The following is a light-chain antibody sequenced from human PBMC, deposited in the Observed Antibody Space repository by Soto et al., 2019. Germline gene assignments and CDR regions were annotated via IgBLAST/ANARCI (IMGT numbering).Light chain of an antibody. J-gene: IGKJ3*01. V-gene: IGKV1-33*01. CDR2: DAS. Sequence: DIQMTQSPSSLSASVGDRVTITCQASQDIINYLNWYQHKPGKAPKLLIYDASSLETGDPSRFSGSGSGTDFTFPISSLQPEDIATYYCQRYDNLPFTFGPGTKVDIK. CDR1: QDIINY. CDR3: QRYDNLPFT.